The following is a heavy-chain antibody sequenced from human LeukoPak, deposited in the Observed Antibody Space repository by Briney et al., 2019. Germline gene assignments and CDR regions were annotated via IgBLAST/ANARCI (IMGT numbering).Heavy chain of an antibody. CDR1: GGSISSYY. D-gene: IGHD3-9*01. V-gene: IGHV4-59*08. Sequence: PSETLSLTCTVSGGSISSYYWSWIRQPPGKGLEWIGYIYYSGSTNYNPSLKSRVTISVDTSKNQFSLKLSSVTAADTAVYYCARLVNFDWLNAFDIWGQGTMVTVSS. J-gene: IGHJ3*02. CDR2: IYYSGST. CDR3: ARLVNFDWLNAFDI.